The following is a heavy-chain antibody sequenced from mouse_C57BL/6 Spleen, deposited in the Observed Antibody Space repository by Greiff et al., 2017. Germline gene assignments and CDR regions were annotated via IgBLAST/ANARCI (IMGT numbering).Heavy chain of an antibody. V-gene: IGHV1-50*01. CDR1: GYTFTSYW. D-gene: IGHD1-1*01. J-gene: IGHJ1*03. Sequence: QVQLQQPGAELVKPGASVKLSCKASGYTFTSYWMQWVKQRPGQGLEWIGEIDPSDSYTNYNQKFKGKATLTVDTSSSTAYMQLSSLTSEDSAVYYGAKRLYYGSSWYFDVWGTGTTVTVSS. CDR3: AKRLYYGSSWYFDV. CDR2: IDPSDSYT.